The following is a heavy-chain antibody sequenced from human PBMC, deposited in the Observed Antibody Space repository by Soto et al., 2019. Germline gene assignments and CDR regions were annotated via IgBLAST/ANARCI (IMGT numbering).Heavy chain of an antibody. CDR2: ISSSSRYI. J-gene: IGHJ6*02. V-gene: IGHV3-21*01. D-gene: IGHD2-15*01. Sequence: GVSLRLSCATSGFTLRSYSINWVRQAAGVGLDWVSSISSSSRYIYYADSVRGRFTISRDNAKNSLYLQINSLRAEDTAVYYCARDRLVAATSAPPYCYYGMDVWGQGPTVTVSS. CDR1: GFTLRSYS. CDR3: ARDRLVAATSAPPYCYYGMDV.